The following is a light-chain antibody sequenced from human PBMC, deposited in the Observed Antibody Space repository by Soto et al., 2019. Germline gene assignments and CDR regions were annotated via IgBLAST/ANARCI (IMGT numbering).Light chain of an antibody. CDR2: GTS. CDR1: QSVSGMY. J-gene: IGKJ1*01. V-gene: IGKV3-20*01. Sequence: EVVLTQSPGTLSLSPGESATLSCRASQSVSGMYLAWYQQKPGQAPRLLIYGTSNRATGIPDRFSGSGSGTDFTLTIRRLEPEDFAMYFCQQYDSSPRTFGQGTKVDIK. CDR3: QQYDSSPRT.